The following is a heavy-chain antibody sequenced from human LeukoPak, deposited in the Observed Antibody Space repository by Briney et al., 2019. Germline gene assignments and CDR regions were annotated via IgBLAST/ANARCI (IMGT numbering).Heavy chain of an antibody. CDR1: GYTFTSYG. V-gene: IGHV1-18*01. CDR2: ISAYNGNT. Sequence: ASMKVSCKASGYTFTSYGISWVRQAPGQGLEWMGWISAYNGNTNYAQKFQGRVTMTRDTSISTAYMELSRLRSDDTAVYYCARGPRLDSSGWYYGAFDIWGQGTMVTVSS. CDR3: ARGPRLDSSGWYYGAFDI. J-gene: IGHJ3*02. D-gene: IGHD6-19*01.